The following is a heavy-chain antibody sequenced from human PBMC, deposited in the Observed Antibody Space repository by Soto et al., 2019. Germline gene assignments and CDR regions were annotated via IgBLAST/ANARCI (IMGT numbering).Heavy chain of an antibody. Sequence: ASVKVSCKTSGYTFTRFYMHWVRQAPGQGLEWMGIINPNGGSTTYAQKFQGRVTMTRDTSTSTAYMEVSSLTSEDTAVYYCAAFNVAVAGTDLRRSSMDVWGQGTTVTVSS. CDR2: INPNGGST. D-gene: IGHD6-19*01. J-gene: IGHJ6*02. V-gene: IGHV1-46*01. CDR3: AAFNVAVAGTDLRRSSMDV. CDR1: GYTFTRFY.